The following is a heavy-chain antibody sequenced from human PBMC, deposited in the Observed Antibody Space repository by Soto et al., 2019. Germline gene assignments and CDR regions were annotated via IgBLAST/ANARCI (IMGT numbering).Heavy chain of an antibody. Sequence: EVQLVESGGGLVQPGGSLRLSCAASGFTVSSSYMSYVRQAPGKGPEWVSVIYSGGSTFYADSVKGRFTITRHNSNNTLYLQMNNLRAEDPAVYYCASGWRVYAFDIWAQGTMVTVSS. V-gene: IGHV3-53*04. D-gene: IGHD3-3*01. CDR1: GFTVSSSY. J-gene: IGHJ3*02. CDR3: ASGWRVYAFDI. CDR2: IYSGGST.